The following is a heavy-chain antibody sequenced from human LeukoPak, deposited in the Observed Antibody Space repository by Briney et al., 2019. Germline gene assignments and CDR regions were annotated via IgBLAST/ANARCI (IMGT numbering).Heavy chain of an antibody. CDR1: GFIFDVYS. V-gene: IGHV3-20*01. CDR3: ARVGITGTSPGGYYYGMDV. J-gene: IGHJ6*02. Sequence: GGSLRLFCAACGFIFDVYSISWVRQAPGKGLEWVSRLYWSGGSTGYADSVKGRFTISRDNAKNSLYLQMNSLRAEDTALYHCARVGITGTSPGGYYYGMDVWGQGTTVTVSS. CDR2: LYWSGGST. D-gene: IGHD1-7*01.